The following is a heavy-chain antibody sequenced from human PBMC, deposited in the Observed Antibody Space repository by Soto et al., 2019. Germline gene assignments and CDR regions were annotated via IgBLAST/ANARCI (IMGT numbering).Heavy chain of an antibody. CDR1: GGSISSGGYY. Sequence: TLSLTCTVSGGSISSGGYYWSWIRQHPGKGLEWIGYIYYSGSTYYNPSLKSRVTISVDTSKNQFSLKLSSVTAADTAVYYCARGRVYSSGWLPDYWGQGTLVTVSS. CDR3: ARGRVYSSGWLPDY. V-gene: IGHV4-31*03. CDR2: IYYSGST. J-gene: IGHJ4*02. D-gene: IGHD6-19*01.